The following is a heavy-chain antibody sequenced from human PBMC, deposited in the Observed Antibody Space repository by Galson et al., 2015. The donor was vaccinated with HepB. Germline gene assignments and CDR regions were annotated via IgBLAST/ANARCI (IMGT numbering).Heavy chain of an antibody. D-gene: IGHD2-15*01. V-gene: IGHV3-23*01. J-gene: IGHJ4*02. CDR1: GFTFSSYA. CDR2: ISASDGTT. CDR3: ARNSGYCSGRGCFYFDQ. Sequence: SLRLSCAASGFTFSSYAMSWVLQAPGKGLKWVSAISASDGTTKYADSVQGRFTISRDNSKNTLYLQMNSLRADDTAVYYCARNSGYCSGRGCFYFDQWGQGTLVTVSS.